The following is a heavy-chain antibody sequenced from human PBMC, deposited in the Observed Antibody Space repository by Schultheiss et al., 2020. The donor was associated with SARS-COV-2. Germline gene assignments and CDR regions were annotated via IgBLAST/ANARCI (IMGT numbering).Heavy chain of an antibody. D-gene: IGHD3-10*01. CDR1: GGSFSGYY. Sequence: SETLSLTCAVYGGSFSGYYWSWIRQPPGKGLEWIGYIYYSGSTNYNPSLKSRVTISVDTSKNQFSLKLSSVTAADTAVYYCAREGGSGSFQYGYGMDVWGQGTTVTVSS. V-gene: IGHV4-59*12. J-gene: IGHJ6*02. CDR3: AREGGSGSFQYGYGMDV. CDR2: IYYSGST.